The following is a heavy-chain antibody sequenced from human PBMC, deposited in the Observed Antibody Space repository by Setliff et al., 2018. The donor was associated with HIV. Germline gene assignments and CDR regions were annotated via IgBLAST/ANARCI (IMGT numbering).Heavy chain of an antibody. CDR2: IYYSGST. CDR1: GGSISSSSYY. D-gene: IGHD3-10*01. J-gene: IGHJ3*02. Sequence: ASETLSLTCTVSGGSISSSSYYWGWIRQPPGKGLEWIGSIYYSGSTHYNPSLKSRVTISVDTSKNQFSLKLSSVTAADTAVYYCARRLNYYGSGNYPGAFDIWGQGTMVTVSS. CDR3: ARRLNYYGSGNYPGAFDI. V-gene: IGHV4-39*01.